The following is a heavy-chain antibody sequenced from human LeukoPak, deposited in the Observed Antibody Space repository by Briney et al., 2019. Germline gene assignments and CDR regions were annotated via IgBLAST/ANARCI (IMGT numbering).Heavy chain of an antibody. J-gene: IGHJ4*02. Sequence: SETLSLTCTVSGGSISSYYWSWIRQPPGKGLEWIGYIYYSGSTNYNPSLKSRVTISVDTSKNQFSLKLSSVTAADTAVYYCARLNTAMVPYYFDYWGQGTLVTVSS. CDR1: GGSISSYY. V-gene: IGHV4-59*12. D-gene: IGHD5-18*01. CDR3: ARLNTAMVPYYFDY. CDR2: IYYSGST.